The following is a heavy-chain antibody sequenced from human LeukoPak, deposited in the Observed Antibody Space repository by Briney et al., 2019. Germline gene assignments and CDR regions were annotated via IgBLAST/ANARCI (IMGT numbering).Heavy chain of an antibody. CDR2: ISAYNGNT. D-gene: IGHD5-12*01. V-gene: IGHV1-18*01. Sequence: ASVKVCCKASGYTFTSYGISWVRQAPGQGLEWMGWISAYNGNTKYAQTLQGRVTMTTDTSTSTAYMELRSLRSDDTAVYYCTSTGYSGHDPLHYWGRGTLVTVSS. CDR3: TSTGYSGHDPLHY. J-gene: IGHJ4*02. CDR1: GYTFTSYG.